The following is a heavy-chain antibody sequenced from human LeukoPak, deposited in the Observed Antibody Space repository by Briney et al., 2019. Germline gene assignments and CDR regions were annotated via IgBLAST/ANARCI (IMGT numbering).Heavy chain of an antibody. CDR3: ARRSFITMVRGVIRAFDI. CDR2: INHSGST. J-gene: IGHJ3*02. V-gene: IGHV4-34*01. Sequence: PSETLSLTCAVYGGSFSGYYWSWIRQPPGKGLEWIGEINHSGSTNYNPSLKSRVTISVDTSKNQFSLKLSSVTAADTAVYYCARRSFITMVRGVIRAFDIWGQGTMVTVSS. CDR1: GGSFSGYY. D-gene: IGHD3-10*01.